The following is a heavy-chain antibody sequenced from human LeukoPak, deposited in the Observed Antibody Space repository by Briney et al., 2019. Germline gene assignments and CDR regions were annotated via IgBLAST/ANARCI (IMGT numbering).Heavy chain of an antibody. Sequence: PSETLSLTCILAGGSISNRDYFWGWIRQPPGKGLEWIGCMSYSGSGYYDPSLKSRVAISLDTSRNLFSLNLKSVTAADTAVYYCARMRTGSTEFFDNWGQGTLVTVSS. CDR2: MSYSGSG. D-gene: IGHD1-7*01. V-gene: IGHV4-39*02. CDR3: ARMRTGSTEFFDN. CDR1: GGSISNRDYF. J-gene: IGHJ4*02.